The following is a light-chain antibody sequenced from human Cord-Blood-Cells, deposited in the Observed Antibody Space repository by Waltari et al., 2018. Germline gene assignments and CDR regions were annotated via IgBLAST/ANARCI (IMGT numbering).Light chain of an antibody. CDR1: SSAVGGHNY. Sequence: QSALTQPASVSGSPGPSNTIPCTGTSSAVGGHNYVSWYQQHPGKAPKLMIYDVSNRPSGVSNRFSASKSGNTASLTISGLQAEDEADYYCSSYTSSSTVVFGGGTKLTVL. CDR2: DVS. V-gene: IGLV2-14*01. CDR3: SSYTSSSTVV. J-gene: IGLJ2*01.